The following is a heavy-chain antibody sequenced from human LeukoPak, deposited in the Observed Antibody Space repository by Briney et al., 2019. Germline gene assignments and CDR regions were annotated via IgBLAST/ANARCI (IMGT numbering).Heavy chain of an antibody. J-gene: IGHJ3*02. CDR3: ARVRGITIFGVVRPDAFDI. Sequence: PSETLSLTCTVSGGSISSYYWSWIRQPPGKGLEWIGYIYYSGSTNYNPSLKSRVTISVDTSKNQFSLKPSSVTAADTAVYYCARVRGITIFGVVRPDAFDIWGQGTMVTVSS. CDR2: IYYSGST. D-gene: IGHD3-3*01. CDR1: GGSISSYY. V-gene: IGHV4-59*01.